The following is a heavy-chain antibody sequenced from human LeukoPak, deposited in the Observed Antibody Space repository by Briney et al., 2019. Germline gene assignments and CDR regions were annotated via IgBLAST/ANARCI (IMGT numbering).Heavy chain of an antibody. V-gene: IGHV4-59*01. D-gene: IGHD2-2*01. CDR3: SRGAMKDWAFDI. CDR1: GCSLSSYF. CDR2: SYYSGST. Sequence: SETLSLTCMVSGCSLSSYFWSGLRQPPGRGLAWIGYSYYSGSTYYNPSLMSRGTISVDTSKDQFYLKLSSVTAADTGVYYCSRGAMKDWAFDIWGQGTMVTVSS. J-gene: IGHJ3*02.